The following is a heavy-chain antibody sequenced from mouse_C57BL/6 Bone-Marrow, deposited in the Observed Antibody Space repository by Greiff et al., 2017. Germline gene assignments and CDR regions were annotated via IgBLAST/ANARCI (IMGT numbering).Heavy chain of an antibody. CDR1: GYTFTSYG. D-gene: IGHD1-1*01. CDR2: IYPRSGNT. CDR3: ARSGGSRAGRFAY. V-gene: IGHV1-81*01. J-gene: IGHJ3*01. Sequence: VKVVESGAELARPGASVKLSCKASGYTFTSYGISWVKQRTGQGLEWIGEIYPRSGNTYYNEKFKGKATLTADKSSSTAYMELRSLTSEDSAVYFCARSGGSRAGRFAYWGQGTLVTVSA.